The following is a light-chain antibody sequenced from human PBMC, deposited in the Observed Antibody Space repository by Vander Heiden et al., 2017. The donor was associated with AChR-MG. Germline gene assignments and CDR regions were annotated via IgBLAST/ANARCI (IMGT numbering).Light chain of an antibody. CDR3: QQYHNWPPIT. CDR2: HAS. Sequence: IIMTQSPATLSVSSGERATLSCRASQSIDNNLAWYQQKPGQAPRLLIYHASTRATGVPARFSGSGSGTDFTLTISSLQSEDFAVYYCQQYHNWPPITFGQGTRLE. V-gene: IGKV3-15*01. CDR1: QSIDNN. J-gene: IGKJ5*01.